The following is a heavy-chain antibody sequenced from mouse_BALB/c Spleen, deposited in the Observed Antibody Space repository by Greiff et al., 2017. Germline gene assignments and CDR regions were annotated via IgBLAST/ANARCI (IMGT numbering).Heavy chain of an antibody. CDR1: GYTFTSYT. CDR2: INPSSGYT. D-gene: IGHD1-1*01. J-gene: IGHJ4*01. Sequence: VKLMESGAELARPGASVKMSCKASGYTFTSYTMHWVKQRPGQGLEWIGYINPSSGYTNYNQKFKDKATLTADKSSSTAYMQLSSLTSEDSAVYYCARYPVVATDYAMDYWGQGTSVTVSS. V-gene: IGHV1-4*01. CDR3: ARYPVVATDYAMDY.